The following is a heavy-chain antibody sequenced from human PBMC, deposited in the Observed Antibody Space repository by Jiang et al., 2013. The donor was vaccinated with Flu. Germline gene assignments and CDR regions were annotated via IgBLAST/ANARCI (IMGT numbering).Heavy chain of an antibody. V-gene: IGHV5-51*01. D-gene: IGHD6-19*01. CDR3: ARPFGQYVAGEVQYYFDY. J-gene: IGHJ4*02. CDR1: GYSFTNYW. Sequence: SLKISCKGSGYSFTNYWIGWVRQMPGKGLEWMGIIYYGDSDTRYSPSFQGQVTISADKSINTAYLQWNSLKASDSAMYYCARPFGQYVAGEVQYYFDYWGQGTLLTVPS. CDR2: IYYGDSDT.